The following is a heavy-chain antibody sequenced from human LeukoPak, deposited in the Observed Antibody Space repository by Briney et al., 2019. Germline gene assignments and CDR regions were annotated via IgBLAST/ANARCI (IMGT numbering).Heavy chain of an antibody. CDR1: GYTFIRYV. D-gene: IGHD3-10*01. J-gene: IGHJ5*02. CDR2: IRADSGDT. Sequence: ASVTVSCKASGYTFIRYVIRWVRQAPGQGLEWMGWIRADSGDTTYEQNLQGRVTMTTDTSPRTAYMDLGSLTADGAAVYYCARDWGSGYICFDPWGQGTLVIVSS. CDR3: ARDWGSGYICFDP. V-gene: IGHV1-18*01.